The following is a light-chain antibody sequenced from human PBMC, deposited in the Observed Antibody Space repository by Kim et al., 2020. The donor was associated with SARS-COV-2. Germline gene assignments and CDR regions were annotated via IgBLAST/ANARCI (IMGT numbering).Light chain of an antibody. CDR3: MQARQTPTWT. CDR1: QSLLHSNGYNY. Sequence: DVVMSQSPLSLPVTPGEPASMSCTSSQSLLHSNGYNYLDWYLQKPGQSPQLLIYLASNRASGVPDRFSGSGSGTEFTLKISRVEAEDVGLYYCMQARQTPTWTFGPGTKVDIK. V-gene: IGKV2-28*01. J-gene: IGKJ1*01. CDR2: LAS.